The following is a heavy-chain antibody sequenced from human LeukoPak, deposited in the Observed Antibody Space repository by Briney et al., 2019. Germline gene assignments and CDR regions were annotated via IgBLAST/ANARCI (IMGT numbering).Heavy chain of an antibody. CDR3: AKADYDLLSMMDV. J-gene: IGHJ6*04. Sequence: GGSLRLSCAASGFTFSSYAMSWVRQAPGKGLEWVSAISGGGGSTFSADSVKGRFTISRDNSKNTLYLQMNSLRAEDTALYYCAKADYDLLSMMDVWGKGTTVTISS. CDR2: ISGGGGST. D-gene: IGHD3-16*01. CDR1: GFTFSSYA. V-gene: IGHV3-23*01.